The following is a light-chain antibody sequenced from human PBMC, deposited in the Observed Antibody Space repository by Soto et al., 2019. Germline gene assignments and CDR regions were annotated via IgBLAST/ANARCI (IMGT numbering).Light chain of an antibody. CDR3: HQFSSYPLT. J-gene: IGKJ4*01. CDR2: DAS. V-gene: IGKV3-20*01. CDR1: QTVRNNY. Sequence: EFVLTQSPGTLSLSPGERATLSRRASQTVRNNYLAWYQRKPGQAPRLLIYDASSRATGIPDRFSGGGSGTDFTLTISRLEPEDFEVYYCHQFSSYPLTFGGGTKVDIK.